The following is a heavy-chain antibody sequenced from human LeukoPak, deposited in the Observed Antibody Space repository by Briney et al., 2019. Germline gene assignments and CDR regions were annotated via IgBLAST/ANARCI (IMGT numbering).Heavy chain of an antibody. CDR2: IYYSGNA. CDR3: ARARGVTGSTVFDY. D-gene: IGHD2-21*02. Sequence: RASETLSLTWTVAGASVNNGGFYWSWIRGPPGKGLEWFGYIYYSGNANYNPSLRSRVTMSVDTSMNHFSLKLPSVTAADTAVYYCARARGVTGSTVFDYWCQGTLVTASS. CDR1: GASVNNGGFY. V-gene: IGHV4-61*03. J-gene: IGHJ4*02.